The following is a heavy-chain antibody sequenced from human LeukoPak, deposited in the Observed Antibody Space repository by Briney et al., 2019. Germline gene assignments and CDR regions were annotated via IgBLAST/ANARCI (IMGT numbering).Heavy chain of an antibody. D-gene: IGHD2-2*01. V-gene: IGHV3-21*01. J-gene: IGHJ6*03. CDR1: GFTFSSYS. CDR3: ARAGVVPAAIVYYYYYMDV. Sequence: GGSLRLSCAASGFTFSSYSMNWVRQAPGKGLEWVSSISSSSSYIYYADSVKGRFTISRDNAKNSLYLQMSSLRAEDTAVYYCARAGVVPAAIVYYYYYMDVWGKGTTVTVSS. CDR2: ISSSSSYI.